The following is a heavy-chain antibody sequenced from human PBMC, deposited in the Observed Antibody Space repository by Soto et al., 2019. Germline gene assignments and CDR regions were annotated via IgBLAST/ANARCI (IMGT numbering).Heavy chain of an antibody. CDR1: GFTVSSNY. CDR2: IYSGGST. D-gene: IGHD1-20*01. CDR3: ARDGITTTHYPSYGTDV. J-gene: IGHJ6*02. V-gene: IGHV3-53*01. Sequence: PVGSLRLSCAASGFTVSSNYMSWVRHAPGQGLEWVSVIYSGGSTYYADSVKGRFTISRDNSKNTLYLQMNSLSAEDTDVYYCARDGITTTHYPSYGTDVRGQATSVTV.